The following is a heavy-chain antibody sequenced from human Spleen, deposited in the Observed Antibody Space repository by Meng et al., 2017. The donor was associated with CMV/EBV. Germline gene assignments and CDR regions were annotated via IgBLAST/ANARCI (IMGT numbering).Heavy chain of an antibody. J-gene: IGHJ5*02. CDR3: AMSAGIDP. CDR2: VSDNGANT. Sequence: GESLKISCAASGFYFSSYAMTWVRHAPGKGLEWVSAVSDNGANTYYADSVKGRFTISRDNSKNTLYLLMNSLRSEDTAVYYCAMSAGIDPWGQGTLVTVSS. D-gene: IGHD2-15*01. V-gene: IGHV3-23*01. CDR1: GFYFSSYA.